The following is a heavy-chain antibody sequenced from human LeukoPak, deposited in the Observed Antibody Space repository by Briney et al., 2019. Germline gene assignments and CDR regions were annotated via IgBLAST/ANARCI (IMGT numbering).Heavy chain of an antibody. Sequence: PGGSLRLSCSASGFTFSSYAMHWVRQAPGKGLEYVSGISSNGGSTYYADSVKGRFTISRDNSKNTLSLQMSSLRAEDTAVYYCARGRPHGNDYWGQGTLVTVSS. CDR1: GFTFSSYA. J-gene: IGHJ4*02. CDR3: ARGRPHGNDY. V-gene: IGHV3-64D*06. CDR2: ISSNGGST. D-gene: IGHD4-23*01.